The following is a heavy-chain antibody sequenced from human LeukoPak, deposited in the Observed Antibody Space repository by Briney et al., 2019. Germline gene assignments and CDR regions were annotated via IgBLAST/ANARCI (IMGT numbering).Heavy chain of an antibody. Sequence: SETLSLTCTVSGGSISSSSYYWGWIRQPPGKGLEWIGSIYYTGSTYHNPSLKSRVTISVDTSKNQFSLKLSSVTAADTAVYRCARAGGTYLGGWFDPWGQGTLVTVSS. CDR1: GGSISSSSYY. D-gene: IGHD1-26*01. CDR2: IYYTGST. CDR3: ARAGGTYLGGWFDP. J-gene: IGHJ5*02. V-gene: IGHV4-39*01.